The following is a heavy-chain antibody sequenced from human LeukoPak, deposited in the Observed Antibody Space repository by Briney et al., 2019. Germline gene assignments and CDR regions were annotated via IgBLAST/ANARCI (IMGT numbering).Heavy chain of an antibody. J-gene: IGHJ4*02. D-gene: IGHD2-15*01. CDR1: GFTFSSTW. CDR2: IRQDGSDR. Sequence: GGSLRLSCAASGFTFSSTWMSWARQSPGQGLEWVANIRQDGSDRYYIDSVRGRFTISRDNAKNSLSLQMNSLRVEDTAVYYCARDRDCGDGGCYPHFDYWGQGVQVTVSS. CDR3: ARDRDCGDGGCYPHFDY. V-gene: IGHV3-7*01.